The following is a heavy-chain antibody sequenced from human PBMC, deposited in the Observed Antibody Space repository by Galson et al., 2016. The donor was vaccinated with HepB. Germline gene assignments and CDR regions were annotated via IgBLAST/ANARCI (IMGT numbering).Heavy chain of an antibody. J-gene: IGHJ5*02. CDR3: ARSGIIRVNWFDP. V-gene: IGHV1-18*01. CDR1: GYTFSGHG. Sequence: QSGAEVKKPGASVNVSCKASGYTFSGHGIAWVRQAPGQGLEWMGYISPYNGNTDYAQNFQGRITMTTDASTSTAYMEVRSLKSDDTAVYYCARSGIIRVNWFDPWDQGTLVIVSS. CDR2: ISPYNGNT. D-gene: IGHD3-10*01.